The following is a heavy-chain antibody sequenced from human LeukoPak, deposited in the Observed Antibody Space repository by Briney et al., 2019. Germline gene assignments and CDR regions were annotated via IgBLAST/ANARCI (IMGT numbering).Heavy chain of an antibody. CDR1: GYTFTSYG. D-gene: IGHD6-13*01. V-gene: IGHV1-69*13. J-gene: IGHJ5*02. Sequence: ASVKVSCKASGYTFTSYGISWVRQAPGQGLEWMGGIIPIFGTANYAQKFQGRVTITADESTSTAYMELSSLRSEDTAVYYCARGGLEGYSSSWQNWFDPWGQGTLVTVSS. CDR3: ARGGLEGYSSSWQNWFDP. CDR2: IIPIFGTA.